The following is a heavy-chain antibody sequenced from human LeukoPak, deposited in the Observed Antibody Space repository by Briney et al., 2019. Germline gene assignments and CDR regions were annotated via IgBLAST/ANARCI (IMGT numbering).Heavy chain of an antibody. CDR1: GFTFSSYA. V-gene: IGHV3-30-3*01. J-gene: IGHJ5*02. Sequence: GGSLRLSCAASGFTFSSYAMHWVRQAPGKGLEWVAVISYDGSNKYYADSVKGRFTISRDNSKNTLYLQMNSLRAEDTAVYYCARDGSPYGSGSPKWFDPWGQGTLVTVSS. CDR3: ARDGSPYGSGSPKWFDP. D-gene: IGHD3-10*01. CDR2: ISYDGSNK.